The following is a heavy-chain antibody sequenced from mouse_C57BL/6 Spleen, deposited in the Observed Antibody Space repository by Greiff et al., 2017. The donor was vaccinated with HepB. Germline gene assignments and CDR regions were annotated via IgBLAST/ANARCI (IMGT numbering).Heavy chain of an antibody. Sequence: EVKLMESGPELVKPGASVKISCKASGYTFTDYYMNWVKQSHGKSLEWIGDINPNNGGTSYNQKFKGKATLTVDKSSSTAYMELRSLTSEDSAVYYCARGYYGIWYFDVWGTGTTVTVSS. V-gene: IGHV1-26*01. CDR1: GYTFTDYY. J-gene: IGHJ1*03. CDR3: ARGYYGIWYFDV. D-gene: IGHD1-1*01. CDR2: INPNNGGT.